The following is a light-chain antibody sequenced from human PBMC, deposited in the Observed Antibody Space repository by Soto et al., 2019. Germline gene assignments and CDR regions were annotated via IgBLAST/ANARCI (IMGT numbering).Light chain of an antibody. CDR1: SSDVGSYNF. CDR2: EGS. CDR3: CSYAGSSTWV. J-gene: IGLJ3*02. V-gene: IGLV2-23*01. Sequence: QSALTQPASVSGSPGXSITISCTGSSSDVGSYNFVSWHQQHPGKAPKLMIYEGSKRPSGVSNRFSGSKSGNTASLTISGLQAEDEADYYCCSYAGSSTWVFGGGTKLTVL.